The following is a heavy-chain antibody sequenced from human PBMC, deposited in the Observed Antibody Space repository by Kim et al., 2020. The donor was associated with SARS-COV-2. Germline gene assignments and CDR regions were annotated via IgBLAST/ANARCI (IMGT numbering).Heavy chain of an antibody. D-gene: IGHD3-10*01. J-gene: IGHJ4*02. V-gene: IGHV1-18*04. CDR2: ISAYNGNT. CDR1: GYTFTSYG. CDR3: ARDGRGALWFGGEYTDY. Sequence: ASVKVSCKASGYTFTSYGISWVRQAPGQGLEWMGWISAYNGNTNYAQKPQGRVTTTTDTSTSTAYMELRSLRSDDTAVYYCARDGRGALWFGGEYTDYWGQGTLVTVSS.